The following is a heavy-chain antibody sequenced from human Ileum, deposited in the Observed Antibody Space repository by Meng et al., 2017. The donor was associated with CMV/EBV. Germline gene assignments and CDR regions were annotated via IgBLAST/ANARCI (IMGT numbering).Heavy chain of an antibody. J-gene: IGHJ5*02. D-gene: IGHD6-13*01. CDR1: GFTFSSYE. Sequence: GGPLRLSCAASGFTFSSYEMNWVRQAPGKGPECVAYINSKSDAIYYADSVKGRFTISRDNAKNSLYLQMNSLRDEDTAIYYCARARGTASGMNWFDPWGQGTLVTVSS. V-gene: IGHV3-48*03. CDR3: ARARGTASGMNWFDP. CDR2: INSKSDAI.